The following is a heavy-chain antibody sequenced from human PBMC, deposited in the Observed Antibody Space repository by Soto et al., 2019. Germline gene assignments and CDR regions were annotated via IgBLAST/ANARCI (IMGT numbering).Heavy chain of an antibody. Sequence: SETLSLACTVSGASIITDNYFWGWIRQSPRRGLELIGSISYSGRTYDNPSLQSRVNISIDASKNQFSLKLTYVTTADTAVYYCARRRASDYGGNHHPYYFDRWGQGALVTVSS. V-gene: IGHV4-39*01. J-gene: IGHJ4*02. D-gene: IGHD4-17*01. CDR2: ISYSGRT. CDR1: GASIITDNYF. CDR3: ARRRASDYGGNHHPYYFDR.